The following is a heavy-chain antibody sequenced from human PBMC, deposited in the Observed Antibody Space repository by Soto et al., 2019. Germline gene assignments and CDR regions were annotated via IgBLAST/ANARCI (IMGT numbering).Heavy chain of an antibody. CDR3: ARERTSTPNCHGCYLDP. Sequence: GGSLRLSCAASGFTFSTYSVTWVRQAPGKGLEWISSISSSSNYIYYADSVKGRFTISRDNAKNSLYLQMNSLRAEDTAVYYCARERTSTPNCHGCYLDPWGQGALVTVSS. CDR1: GFTFSTYS. V-gene: IGHV3-21*01. CDR2: ISSSSNYI. J-gene: IGHJ5*02. D-gene: IGHD2-2*01.